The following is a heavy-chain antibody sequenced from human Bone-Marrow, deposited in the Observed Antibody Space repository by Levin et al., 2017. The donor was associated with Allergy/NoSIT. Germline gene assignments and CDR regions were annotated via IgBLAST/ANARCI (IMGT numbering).Heavy chain of an antibody. Sequence: SETLSLTCAVSGDSISNSDWWSWVRLPPGKGLEWIGEISQSGSTNYNPSLQSRVTISVDKSKNQISLNLRSVTAADTAVYYCATVTFFDLWSGYLDDHFYYYYMDVWGKGTTVTVSS. D-gene: IGHD3-3*01. J-gene: IGHJ6*03. CDR1: GDSISNSDW. CDR2: ISQSGST. CDR3: ATVTFFDLWSGYLDDHFYYYYMDV. V-gene: IGHV4-4*02.